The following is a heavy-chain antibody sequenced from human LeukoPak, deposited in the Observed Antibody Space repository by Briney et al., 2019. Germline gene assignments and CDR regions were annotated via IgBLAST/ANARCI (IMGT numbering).Heavy chain of an antibody. CDR3: VRVASSHDFDY. CDR2: INPNSGGA. V-gene: IGHV1-2*06. CDR1: GYTFTAYY. J-gene: IGHJ4*02. D-gene: IGHD6-6*01. Sequence: ASVKVSCKASGYTFTAYYMHWVRQAPGQGLEWMGRINPNSGGANYAQKFQGRVTMTRDTSIGTAYMELSRLRSDDTAVYYCVRVASSHDFDYWAREPWSPSPQ.